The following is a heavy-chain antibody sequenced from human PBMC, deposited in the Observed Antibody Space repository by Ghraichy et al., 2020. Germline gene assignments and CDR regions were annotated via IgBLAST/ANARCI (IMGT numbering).Heavy chain of an antibody. J-gene: IGHJ5*02. CDR1: GGSISSSSYY. V-gene: IGHV4-39*01. CDR2: IYYSGST. D-gene: IGHD6-6*01. CDR3: ARLEYSSYNRFDP. Sequence: SETLSLTCTVSGGSISSSSYYWGWIRQPPGKGLEWIGSIYYSGSTYYNPSLKSRVTISVDTSNNQFYLKLSSVIAADTAVYYCARLEYSSYNRFDPWGQGPLFTVSS.